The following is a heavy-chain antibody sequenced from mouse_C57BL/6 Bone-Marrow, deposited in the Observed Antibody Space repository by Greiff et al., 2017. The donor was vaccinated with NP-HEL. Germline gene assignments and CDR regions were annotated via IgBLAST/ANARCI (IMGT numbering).Heavy chain of an antibody. CDR3: ARDYGSSYGWFAY. D-gene: IGHD1-1*01. V-gene: IGHV1-42*01. CDR1: GYSFTGYY. Sequence: VQLKQSGPELVKPGASVKISCKASGYSFTGYYMNWVKQSPEQSLEWIGEINPSTGGTTYNQKFKAKATLTVDKSSSTAYMQLKSLTSEDSAVYYCARDYGSSYGWFAYWGQGTLVTVSA. CDR2: INPSTGGT. J-gene: IGHJ3*01.